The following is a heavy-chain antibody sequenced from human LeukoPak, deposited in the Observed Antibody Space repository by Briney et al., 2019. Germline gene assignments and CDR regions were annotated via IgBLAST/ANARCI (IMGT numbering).Heavy chain of an antibody. CDR1: GFTFSSYW. J-gene: IGHJ6*02. V-gene: IGHV3-21*01. D-gene: IGHD5-24*01. Sequence: GGSLRLSCAASGFTFSSYWMSWVRQAPGKGLEWVSSISSSSSYIYYADSVKGRFTISRDNAKNSLYLQMNSLRAEDTAVYYCARDKMEKDEYYYYYGMDVWGQGTTVTVSS. CDR2: ISSSSSYI. CDR3: ARDKMEKDEYYYYYGMDV.